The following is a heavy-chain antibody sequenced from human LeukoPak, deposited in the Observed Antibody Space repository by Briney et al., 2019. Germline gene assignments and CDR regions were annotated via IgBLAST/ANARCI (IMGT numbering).Heavy chain of an antibody. Sequence: SETLSLTCTVSGGSISSYYWSWIRQPPGKGLEWIGYIYYSGSTNYNPSLKSRVTISVEKSKNQFSLKRSYVTAADTAVYYCATAPPRLWQQFLYYYIDVWGKGTTVTVSS. J-gene: IGHJ6*03. CDR3: ATAPPRLWQQFLYYYIDV. CDR2: IYYSGST. CDR1: GGSISSYY. D-gene: IGHD6-13*01. V-gene: IGHV4-59*01.